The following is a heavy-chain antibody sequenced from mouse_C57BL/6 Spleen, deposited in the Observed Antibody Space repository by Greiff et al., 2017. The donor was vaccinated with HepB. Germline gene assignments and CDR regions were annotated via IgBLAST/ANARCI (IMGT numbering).Heavy chain of an antibody. D-gene: IGHD2-2*01. CDR1: GFAFSSYA. J-gene: IGHJ2*01. V-gene: IGHV5-4*01. CDR3: ARSRYGYLFDY. CDR2: ISDGGSYT. Sequence: EVQLVESGGGLVKPGGSLKLSCAASGFAFSSYAMSWVRQTPEKRLEWVATISDGGSYTYYPDNVKGRFTISRDNAKNNLYLQMSHLTSEDTAMYYCARSRYGYLFDYWGQGTTLTVSS.